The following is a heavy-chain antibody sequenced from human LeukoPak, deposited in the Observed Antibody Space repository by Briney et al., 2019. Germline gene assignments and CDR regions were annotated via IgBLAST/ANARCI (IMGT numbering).Heavy chain of an antibody. CDR1: GGTFSSYA. CDR3: ARDRVSGSSGWYGMGAFDI. D-gene: IGHD6-19*01. Sequence: GSSVKVSCKASGGTFSSYAISWVRQAPGQGLEWMGRIIPILGIANYAQKFQGRVTITADKSTSTAYMELSSLRSEDTAVYYCARDRVSGSSGWYGMGAFDIWGQGTMVTVSS. CDR2: IIPILGIA. V-gene: IGHV1-69*04. J-gene: IGHJ3*02.